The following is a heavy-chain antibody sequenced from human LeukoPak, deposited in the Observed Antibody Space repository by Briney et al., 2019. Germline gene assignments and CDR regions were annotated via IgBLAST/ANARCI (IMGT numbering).Heavy chain of an antibody. V-gene: IGHV3-33*01. Sequence: GGSLRFSCAASGFTFSSYGMTWFRQAPGKGREWVAVIWYDGSNKYYADSVKGRFTISRDNSKNTLYLQMNSLRAEDTAVYYCARDGANVWGYFDYWGQGTLVTVSS. CDR2: IWYDGSNK. D-gene: IGHD3-16*01. CDR3: ARDGANVWGYFDY. J-gene: IGHJ4*02. CDR1: GFTFSSYG.